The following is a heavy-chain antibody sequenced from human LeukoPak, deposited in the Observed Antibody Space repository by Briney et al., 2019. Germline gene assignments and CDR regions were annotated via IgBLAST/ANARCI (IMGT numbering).Heavy chain of an antibody. CDR3: ARGERLGPDF. CDR2: IHYSGSS. CDR1: GDSIIGYY. J-gene: IGHJ4*02. V-gene: IGHV4-59*01. Sequence: SETLSLTCAVSGDSIIGYYWSWIRQPPGKGLEWIGYIHYSGSSNYNPSLQSRVTISVDTSRGHFSLKLSSATAADTAVYYCARGERLGPDFWGQGTLVTVSS. D-gene: IGHD1-1*01.